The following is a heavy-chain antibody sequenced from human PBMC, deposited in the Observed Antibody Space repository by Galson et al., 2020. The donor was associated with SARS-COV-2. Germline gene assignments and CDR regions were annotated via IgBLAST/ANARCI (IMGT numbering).Heavy chain of an antibody. CDR2: IIPIFGTA. D-gene: IGHD5-18*01. CDR1: GGTFSSYA. CDR3: ARGIGGYSYGYFYYYGMDV. Sequence: SVKVSCKASGGTFSSYAISWVRQAPGQGLEWMGGIIPIFGTANYAQKFQGRVTITADESTSTAYIELISLRSEDTAVYYCARGIGGYSYGYFYYYGMDVWGQGTTVTVAS. V-gene: IGHV1-69*13. J-gene: IGHJ6*02.